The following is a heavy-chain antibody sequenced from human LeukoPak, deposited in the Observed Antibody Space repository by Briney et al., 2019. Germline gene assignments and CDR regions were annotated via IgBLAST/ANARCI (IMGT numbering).Heavy chain of an antibody. D-gene: IGHD3-10*01. CDR1: GGTFSRYS. J-gene: IGHJ6*03. Sequence: GSSVKVSCKASGGTFSRYSISWVRQAPGQGFEWMGGLLPIFGTANYAQKFQSRVPITGDDSTSTAYVELNSLSSEDSAVYYCARSITMVRGVIITNYYYYYMDVWGKGSTVTISS. CDR3: ARSITMVRGVIITNYYYYYMDV. V-gene: IGHV1-69*01. CDR2: LLPIFGTA.